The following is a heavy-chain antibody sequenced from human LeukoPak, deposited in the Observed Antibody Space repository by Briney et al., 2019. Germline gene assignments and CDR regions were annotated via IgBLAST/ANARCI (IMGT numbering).Heavy chain of an antibody. CDR1: GFTFSSYA. CDR2: ISGSGGST. V-gene: IGHV3-23*01. Sequence: PGGSLRLSCAASGFTFSSYAMSWVRQAPGKGLEWVSAISGSGGSTYYADSVKGRFTISRDNSKNTLYLQMNSLRAEDTAVYYCAKDEAVVVIMKEPDAFDIWGQGAMVTVSS. J-gene: IGHJ3*02. CDR3: AKDEAVVVIMKEPDAFDI. D-gene: IGHD3-22*01.